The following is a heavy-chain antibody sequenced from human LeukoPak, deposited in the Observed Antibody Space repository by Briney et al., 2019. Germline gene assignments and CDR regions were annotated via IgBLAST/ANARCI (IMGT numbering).Heavy chain of an antibody. D-gene: IGHD3-10*01. CDR1: GFTFSSYA. J-gene: IGHJ4*02. CDR2: ISYDGSNK. Sequence: PGGSLRLSCAASGFTFSSYAMRWVRQAPGKGLEWVAVISYDGSNKYYADSVKGRFTISRDNSKNTLYLQMNSLRAEDTAVYYCARDGDYYGSGSSYYFDYWGQGTLVTVSS. V-gene: IGHV3-30-3*01. CDR3: ARDGDYYGSGSSYYFDY.